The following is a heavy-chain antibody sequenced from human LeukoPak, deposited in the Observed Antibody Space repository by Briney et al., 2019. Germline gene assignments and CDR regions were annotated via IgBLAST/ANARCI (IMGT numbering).Heavy chain of an antibody. CDR2: INAYNGKT. D-gene: IGHD3-10*01. CDR1: GYTFTSYD. CDR3: ARGCVYVGSGGAEYTFDY. J-gene: IGHJ4*02. V-gene: IGHV1-18*01. Sequence: ASVKVSCKASGYTFTSYDINWVRQAPGKGLEWMGWINAYNGKTNYAQKLQGRVTMTPDTSTHTAYMDLRSLRSDDTAVYYCARGCVYVGSGGAEYTFDYWGQGTMVTVSS.